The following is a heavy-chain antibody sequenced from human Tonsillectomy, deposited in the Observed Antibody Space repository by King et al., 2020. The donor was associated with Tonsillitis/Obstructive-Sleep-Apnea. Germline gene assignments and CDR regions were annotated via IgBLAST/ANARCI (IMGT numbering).Heavy chain of an antibody. CDR2: IYYSGTT. J-gene: IGHJ5*02. Sequence: QLQESGPGLVKPSETLSLTCTVSGDSIRSGSYYWDWIRQPPGKGLEWIGGIYYSGTTYYNPSLKSRVSISVDTSKNQFSLKLSSVTAADPAVYYCARHSFTGYNNGGFDPWGQGTLVTVSS. CDR3: ARHSFTGYNNGGFDP. D-gene: IGHD5-12*01. V-gene: IGHV4-39*01. CDR1: GDSIRSGSYY.